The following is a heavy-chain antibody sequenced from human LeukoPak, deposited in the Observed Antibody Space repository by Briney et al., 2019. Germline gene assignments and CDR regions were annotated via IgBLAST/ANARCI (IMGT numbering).Heavy chain of an antibody. J-gene: IGHJ6*02. V-gene: IGHV3-30*04. CDR2: VSHDGSTK. CDR1: GFAFSIYA. D-gene: IGHD2-2*01. CDR3: ARPYQLLEYYYYGMDV. Sequence: PERSLRLSCAASGFAFSIYAIHWVRQAPGKGLEWVAVVSHDGSTKYYADSVKGRFTISRDNSKNTLYLEMNTLGAEDTAVYYCARPYQLLEYYYYGMDVWGQGTTVTVSS.